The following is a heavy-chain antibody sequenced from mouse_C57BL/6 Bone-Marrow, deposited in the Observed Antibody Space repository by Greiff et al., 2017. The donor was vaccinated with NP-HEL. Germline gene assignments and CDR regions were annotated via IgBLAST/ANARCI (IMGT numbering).Heavy chain of an antibody. CDR3: ARELRLDY. CDR2: ISPGRGSP. CDR1: GYTFTSSW. J-gene: IGHJ4*01. V-gene: IGHV1-55*01. D-gene: IGHD3-2*02. Sequence: QVQLQQPGAELVKPGASVKMSCKASGYTFTSSWITWVKQRPGQGLEWLGDISPGRGSPHYNAKFTSKATLTVDTSSSTAYMQLSSLTSEDSAVYYCARELRLDYWGQGTSVTVSS.